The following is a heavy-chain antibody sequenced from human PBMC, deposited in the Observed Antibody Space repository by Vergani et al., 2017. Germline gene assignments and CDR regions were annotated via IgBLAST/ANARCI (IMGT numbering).Heavy chain of an antibody. V-gene: IGHV3-30-3*02. CDR3: AKYLTVTHAFDI. CDR2: ISNDGSNK. D-gene: IGHD4-17*01. Sequence: QVQLVESGGGVVQPGRSLRLSCAASGFSYSNYAMHWVRQAPGKGLEWLAIISNDGSNKYYADSVKGRFTISRDNSKNTLYLQMNSLRAEDTAVYYCAKYLTVTHAFDIWGQGTMVTVSS. J-gene: IGHJ3*02. CDR1: GFSYSNYA.